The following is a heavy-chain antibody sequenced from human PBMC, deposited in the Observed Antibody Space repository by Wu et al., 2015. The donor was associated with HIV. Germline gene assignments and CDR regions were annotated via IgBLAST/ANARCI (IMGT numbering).Heavy chain of an antibody. V-gene: IGHV1-46*01. D-gene: IGHD1-1*01. CDR1: GVTFRRSA. Sequence: QVQLVQSGGEVNKPGSSVKVSCKASGVTFRRSAFNWVRQAPGQGLEWIAMISPSDGSTSYSPTFQGRVTITRDTSTSIFYMELSSLKSEDSAVYYCFESNGFWGQGTLVTVSS. CDR2: ISPSDGST. CDR3: FESNGF. J-gene: IGHJ4*02.